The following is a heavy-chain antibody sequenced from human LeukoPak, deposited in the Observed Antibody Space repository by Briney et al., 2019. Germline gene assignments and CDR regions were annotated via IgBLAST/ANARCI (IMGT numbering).Heavy chain of an antibody. D-gene: IGHD3-22*01. J-gene: IGHJ4*02. CDR3: ARVRYDSSGYYSIYDY. CDR1: GFTFSSYE. Sequence: PGGSLRLSCAASGFTFSSYEMNWVRQAPGKGLEWVAVISYDGSNKYYADSVKGRFTISRDNAKNSLFLQMNSLRAEDTAVYYCARVRYDSSGYYSIYDYWGQGTLVTVSS. CDR2: ISYDGSNK. V-gene: IGHV3-30*04.